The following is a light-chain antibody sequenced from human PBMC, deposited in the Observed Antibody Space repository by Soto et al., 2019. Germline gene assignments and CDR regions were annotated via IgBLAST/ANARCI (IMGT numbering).Light chain of an antibody. Sequence: EIVLAQSPATLSLSPGERATLSCRASQSVGSSLAWYQQKPGQAPRLLIYDASNRATGIPARFSGSGSGTDFTLTISSLETEDFAIYYCQQRTNWPLTFGGGTKVEIK. CDR3: QQRTNWPLT. CDR1: QSVGSS. CDR2: DAS. V-gene: IGKV3-11*01. J-gene: IGKJ4*01.